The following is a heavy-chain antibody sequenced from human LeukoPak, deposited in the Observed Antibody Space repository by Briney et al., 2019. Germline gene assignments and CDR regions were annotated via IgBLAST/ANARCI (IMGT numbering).Heavy chain of an antibody. V-gene: IGHV1-18*01. J-gene: IGHJ5*02. Sequence: ASVKVSCKASGYTFTSYGISWVRQAPGQGLEWMGWISAYNGNTNYAQKLQGRVTMTTDTSASTAYMELRSLRSDDTAVYYCARVVVVPAARFRSWFDPWGQGTLVTVPS. D-gene: IGHD2-2*01. CDR1: GYTFTSYG. CDR3: ARVVVVPAARFRSWFDP. CDR2: ISAYNGNT.